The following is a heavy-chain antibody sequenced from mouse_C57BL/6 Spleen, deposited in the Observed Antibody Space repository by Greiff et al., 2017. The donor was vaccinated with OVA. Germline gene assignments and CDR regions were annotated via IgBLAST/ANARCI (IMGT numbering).Heavy chain of an antibody. V-gene: IGHV5-9-1*02. CDR2: ISSGGDYI. D-gene: IGHD2-12*01. J-gene: IGHJ2*01. Sequence: EVMLVESGEGLVKPGGSLKLSCAASGFTFSSYAMSWVRQTPEKRLEWVAYISSGGDYIYYADTVKGRFTISRDNARNTLYLQMSSLKSEDTAIYYCTQVTRGDYFDYWGQGTTLTVSS. CDR1: GFTFSSYA. CDR3: TQVTRGDYFDY.